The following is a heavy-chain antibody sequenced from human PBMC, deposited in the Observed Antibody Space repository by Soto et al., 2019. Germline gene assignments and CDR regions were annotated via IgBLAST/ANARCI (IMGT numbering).Heavy chain of an antibody. CDR2: ISYDGNDK. J-gene: IGHJ4*02. Sequence: QVQLVESGGGVVQPGRSLRLSCAASGFTFSPYTMHWVRQAPGKGLEWVAVISYDGNDKFYADSVKGRFTISRDNSKNTLYLQMNSLRAEETAVYYCARGGGFCGGDCYKGGIDYWGQGTLVTVSS. CDR3: ARGGGFCGGDCYKGGIDY. V-gene: IGHV3-30-3*01. CDR1: GFTFSPYT. D-gene: IGHD2-21*02.